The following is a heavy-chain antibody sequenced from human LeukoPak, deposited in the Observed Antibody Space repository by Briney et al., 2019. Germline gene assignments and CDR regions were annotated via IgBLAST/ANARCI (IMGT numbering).Heavy chain of an antibody. J-gene: IGHJ4*02. CDR1: GFTFSSYA. D-gene: IGHD3-3*01. V-gene: IGHV3-30-3*01. CDR3: ARDFSTLFGVDGYYFDY. CDR2: ISYDGSNK. Sequence: GGSLRLSCAASGFTFSSYAMHWVRQAPGKGLEWVAVISYDGSNKYYADSVKGRFTISRDNSKNTLYLQMNSLRAEDTAVYYCARDFSTLFGVDGYYFDYWGQGTLVTVSS.